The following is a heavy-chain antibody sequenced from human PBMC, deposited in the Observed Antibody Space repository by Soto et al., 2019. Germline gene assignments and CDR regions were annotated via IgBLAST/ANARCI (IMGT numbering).Heavy chain of an antibody. J-gene: IGHJ5*02. CDR2: IIPIFGTA. D-gene: IGHD2-8*01. V-gene: IGHV1-69*13. CDR3: ARQVGIVLMVYASTGWFDP. CDR1: GGTFSSYA. Sequence: SVKVSCKASGGTFSSYAISWVRQAPGQGLEWMGGIIPIFGTANYAQRFQGRVTITADESTSTAYMELSSLRSEDTAVYYCARQVGIVLMVYASTGWFDPWGQGTLVTVSS.